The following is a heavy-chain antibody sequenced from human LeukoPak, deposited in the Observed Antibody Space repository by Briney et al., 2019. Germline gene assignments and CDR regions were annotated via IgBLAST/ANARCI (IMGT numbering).Heavy chain of an antibody. D-gene: IGHD3-16*02. CDR1: GYTFTGYY. V-gene: IGHV1-24*01. CDR2: FDPEDGET. Sequence: ASVKVSCKASGYTFTGYYMHWVRQAPGKGLEWMGGFDPEDGETIYAQKFQGRVTMTEDTSTDTAYMELSSLRSEDTAVYYCATRSFLTFGGVIAEDYWGQGTLVTVSS. J-gene: IGHJ4*02. CDR3: ATRSFLTFGGVIAEDY.